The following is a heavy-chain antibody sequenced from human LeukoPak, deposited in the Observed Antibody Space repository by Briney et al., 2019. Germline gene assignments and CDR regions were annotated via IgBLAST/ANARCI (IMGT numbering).Heavy chain of an antibody. D-gene: IGHD1-1*01. V-gene: IGHV3-74*01. CDR1: GFTLSTYW. CDR3: ARDLTGTTYLDY. Sequence: PGGSLRLSCAASGFTLSTYWMHWVRQAPGKGLVWVSRINGDGSITTYADSVKGRFTISRDDAKNTLYLQMNSLRAEDTAVYYCARDLTGTTYLDYWGQGTLVTVSS. J-gene: IGHJ4*02. CDR2: INGDGSIT.